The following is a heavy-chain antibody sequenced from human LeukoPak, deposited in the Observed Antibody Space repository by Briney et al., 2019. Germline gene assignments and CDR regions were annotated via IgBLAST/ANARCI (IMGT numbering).Heavy chain of an antibody. V-gene: IGHV3-74*01. CDR2: INSDGSST. CDR1: GFTFSSYW. D-gene: IGHD4-17*01. J-gene: IGHJ4*02. Sequence: GGSLRLSCAASGFTFSSYWMHWVRQAPGKGLVWVSRINSDGSSTSYADSVKGRFTISRDNAKNTLYLQMNSLRAEDTAVYYCARVVYGDYAVDYWGQGTLVTVSS. CDR3: ARVVYGDYAVDY.